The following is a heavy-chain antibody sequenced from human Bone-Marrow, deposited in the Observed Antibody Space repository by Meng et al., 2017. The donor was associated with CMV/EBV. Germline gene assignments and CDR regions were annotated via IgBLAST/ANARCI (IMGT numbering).Heavy chain of an antibody. J-gene: IGHJ6*02. Sequence: GGSLRLSCAASGFTVSNNYMNWVRQAPGKGLEWVSVIYSGGSTYYSDSVKGRFSISRDNSKNTLYLQMNSLRAEDTAVYYCANSGGSGSYPSPYYYYGMDGWGQGTTVTVSS. D-gene: IGHD3-10*01. V-gene: IGHV3-53*01. CDR2: IYSGGST. CDR1: GFTVSNNY. CDR3: ANSGGSGSYPSPYYYYGMDG.